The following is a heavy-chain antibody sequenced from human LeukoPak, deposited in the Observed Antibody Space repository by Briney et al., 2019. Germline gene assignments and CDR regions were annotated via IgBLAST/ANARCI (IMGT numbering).Heavy chain of an antibody. Sequence: PGGSLRLSCAASGFTFSSYAMSWVRQAPGKGLEWVSAISGSGGSTYYADSVKGRFTISRDNSKNTLYLQMNSLRAEDTAVYYCAKELGYCTNGVCYGGDYWGQGTLVTVSS. CDR2: ISGSGGST. D-gene: IGHD2-8*01. CDR3: AKELGYCTNGVCYGGDY. J-gene: IGHJ4*02. V-gene: IGHV3-23*01. CDR1: GFTFSSYA.